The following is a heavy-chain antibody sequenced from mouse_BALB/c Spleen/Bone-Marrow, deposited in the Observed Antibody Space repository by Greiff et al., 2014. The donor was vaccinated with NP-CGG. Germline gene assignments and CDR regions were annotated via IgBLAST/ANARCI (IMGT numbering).Heavy chain of an antibody. CDR3: TRGRTWDFDY. V-gene: IGHV1S81*02. CDR2: INPNNGGT. J-gene: IGHJ2*01. CDR1: GYTFTTYY. D-gene: IGHD4-1*01. Sequence: VQLVESGAELVKPGTSVKLSCKASGYTFTTYYMYWVKQRPGQGLEWIGEINPNNGGTNFKEKFKSKATLTVDKSSSTAYMQLSSLTSEDSAVYYCTRGRTWDFDYWGLGTTLTVSS.